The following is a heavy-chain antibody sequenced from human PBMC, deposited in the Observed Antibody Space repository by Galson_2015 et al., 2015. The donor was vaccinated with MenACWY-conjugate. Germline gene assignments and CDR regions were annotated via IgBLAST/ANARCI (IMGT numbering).Heavy chain of an antibody. J-gene: IGHJ4*02. V-gene: IGHV3-48*01. CDR3: ARRGEGCSGVKCYYSY. Sequence: SLRLSCAASGFTFSSYSMNWVRQAPGKGLEWVSYISSASGTIYYADSVKGRFTISRDNAQNSLYLQMNSLRAEDTAVYYCARRGEGCSGVKCYYSYWGQGTLVPVSS. CDR1: GFTFSSYS. CDR2: ISSASGTI. D-gene: IGHD2-15*01.